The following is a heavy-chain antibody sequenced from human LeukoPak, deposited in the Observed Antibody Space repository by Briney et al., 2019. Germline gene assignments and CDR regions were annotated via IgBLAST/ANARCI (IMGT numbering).Heavy chain of an antibody. CDR3: AKDQRAQFGVFIYSDMAV. CDR2: IRYDGSNK. D-gene: IGHD3-3*01. V-gene: IGHV3-30*02. J-gene: IGHJ6*03. CDR1: GFTFSNYY. Sequence: GSLRLSLAASGFTFSNYYMHLVRQAPGKGLEWVASIRYDGSNKYYADSVKGQFTISRDHSKNTLYLQMNILRAEDTAVYYCAKDQRAQFGVFIYSDMAVWGKGSTVTVSS.